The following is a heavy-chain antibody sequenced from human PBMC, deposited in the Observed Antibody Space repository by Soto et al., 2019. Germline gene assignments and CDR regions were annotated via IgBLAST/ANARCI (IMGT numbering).Heavy chain of an antibody. D-gene: IGHD6-19*01. V-gene: IGHV1-69*01. CDR1: GGTFSSYA. CDR2: IIPIFGTA. J-gene: IGHJ1*01. CDR3: ARGPPEPGIAVAGTVEYFQH. Sequence: QVQLVQSGAEVKKPGSSVKVSCKASGGTFSSYAISWVRQAPGQGLEWMGGIIPIFGTANYAQKFRGRVTITADESTSTAYMELSSLRSEDTAVYYCARGPPEPGIAVAGTVEYFQHWGQGTLVTVSS.